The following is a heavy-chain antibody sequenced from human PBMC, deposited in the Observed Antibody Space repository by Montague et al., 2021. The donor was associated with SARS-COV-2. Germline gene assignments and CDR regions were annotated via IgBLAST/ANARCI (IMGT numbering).Heavy chain of an antibody. CDR3: ASGLWFGEPDAFDI. D-gene: IGHD3-10*01. J-gene: IGHJ3*02. CDR1: GYPFTSYG. CDR2: ISAYNGNT. V-gene: IGHV1-18*01. Sequence: SVKVSCKASGYPFTSYGISWVRQAPGQGLEWMGWISAYNGNTNYAQKLQGRVTMTTDTSTSTAYMELRSLRSDDTAVYYCASGLWFGEPDAFDIWGQGTMVTVSS.